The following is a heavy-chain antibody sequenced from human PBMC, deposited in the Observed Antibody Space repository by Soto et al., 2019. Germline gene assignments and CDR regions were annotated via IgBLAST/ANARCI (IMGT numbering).Heavy chain of an antibody. CDR1: GFTFSDYA. V-gene: IGHV3-21*01. D-gene: IGHD3-22*01. CDR2: ISSSSSYI. J-gene: IGHJ4*02. Sequence: AWSLRLSSAATGFTFSDYAMNWVLQAPGKGLERVSSISSSSSYIYYADSVKGRLTISRDNARNSLYPQMNSLRAEDAAVYYRARDPGPSTGYYLEYWGQGTVVTVSS. CDR3: ARDPGPSTGYYLEY.